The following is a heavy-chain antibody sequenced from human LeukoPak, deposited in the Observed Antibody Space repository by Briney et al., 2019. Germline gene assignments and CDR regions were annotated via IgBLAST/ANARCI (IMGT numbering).Heavy chain of an antibody. CDR1: GGSFSGYY. J-gene: IGHJ5*02. Sequence: ETLSLTCAVYGGSFSGYYWSWIRQPPGKGLEWIGEINHGGSTNYNPSLKSRVTISVDTSKNQFSLKLSSVTAADTAVYYCARGLLYDYVWGSYRYNWFDPWGQGTLVTVSS. D-gene: IGHD3-16*02. V-gene: IGHV4-34*01. CDR3: ARGLLYDYVWGSYRYNWFDP. CDR2: INHGGST.